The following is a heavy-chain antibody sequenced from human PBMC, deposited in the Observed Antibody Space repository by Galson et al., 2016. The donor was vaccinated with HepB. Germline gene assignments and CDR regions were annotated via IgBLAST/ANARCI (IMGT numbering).Heavy chain of an antibody. J-gene: IGHJ4*02. CDR2: IKRDGSEE. D-gene: IGHD6-19*01. V-gene: IGHV3-7*01. Sequence: SLRLSCAASGFTFSNYWMSWVRQPPGKGLEWVGNIKRDGSEEYYVDSVKGRFTISRDNAKNSLYLQMNSLRAEDTAVYYCARDGSGWLFDSWGQGTLVTVSS. CDR3: ARDGSGWLFDS. CDR1: GFTFSNYW.